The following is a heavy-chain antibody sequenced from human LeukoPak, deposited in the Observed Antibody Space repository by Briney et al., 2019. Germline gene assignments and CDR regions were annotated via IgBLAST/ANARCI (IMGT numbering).Heavy chain of an antibody. CDR3: AKDPKWELRGYHFDY. J-gene: IGHJ4*02. CDR1: GFTFDDYG. CDR2: INWNGGST. Sequence: GGSLRLSCAASGFTFDDYGLGWVRQAPGKGLEWVSGINWNGGSTGYADSVKGRFTISRDNAKKSLYLQMNSLRAEDTAVYYCAKDPKWELRGYHFDYWGQGTLVTVSS. V-gene: IGHV3-20*04. D-gene: IGHD1-26*01.